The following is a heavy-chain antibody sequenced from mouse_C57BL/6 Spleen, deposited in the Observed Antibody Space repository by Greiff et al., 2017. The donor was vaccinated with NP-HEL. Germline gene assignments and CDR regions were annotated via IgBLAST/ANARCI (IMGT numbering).Heavy chain of an antibody. Sequence: QVQLQQPGAELVKPGASVKMSCKASGYTFTSYWITWVKQRPGQGLEWIGDIYPGSGSTNYNEKFKSKATLTVDTASNTAYMQLSSLTSEDSAVYYWARHGSSYSFDYWGQGTTLTVSS. J-gene: IGHJ2*01. CDR1: GYTFTSYW. D-gene: IGHD1-1*01. V-gene: IGHV1-55*01. CDR2: IYPGSGST. CDR3: ARHGSSYSFDY.